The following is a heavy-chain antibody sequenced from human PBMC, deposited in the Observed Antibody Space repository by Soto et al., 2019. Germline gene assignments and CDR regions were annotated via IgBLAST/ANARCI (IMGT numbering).Heavy chain of an antibody. CDR2: IWYDGGNK. J-gene: IGHJ6*02. Sequence: QVQLVESGGGVVQPGRSLRLSCAASGFTFSSSGMHWVRQAPGKGLEWVAFIWYDGGNKHYGDSVKGRFTISRDNSKTTLYLQMNSLRDEDTAVYYCATDRGYSNWEFCMDVWGQGTTVTVSS. D-gene: IGHD3-10*01. CDR3: ATDRGYSNWEFCMDV. V-gene: IGHV3-33*01. CDR1: GFTFSSSG.